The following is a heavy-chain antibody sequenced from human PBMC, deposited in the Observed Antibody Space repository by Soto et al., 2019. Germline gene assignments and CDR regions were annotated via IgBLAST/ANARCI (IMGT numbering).Heavy chain of an antibody. CDR3: ARAKMVRGVILMPHYYFDC. CDR2: ISRSGTS. V-gene: IGHV4-30-2*01. CDR1: GGSITSDGFS. D-gene: IGHD3-10*01. J-gene: IGHJ4*01. Sequence: QLHLQESGSALVKPSQTLSLTCAVSGGSITSDGFSWSWIRQPPGKGLEWVGYISRSGTSYYNPSLKGRVTISLDRSENQFSLNLSSVTAADTAMYYCARAKMVRGVILMPHYYFDCWGHGTLVTVSS.